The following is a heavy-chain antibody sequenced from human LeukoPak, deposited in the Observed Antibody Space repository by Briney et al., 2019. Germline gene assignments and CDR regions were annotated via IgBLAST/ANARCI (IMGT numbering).Heavy chain of an antibody. CDR2: IRSKAYGGTT. CDR1: GFTFGDYA. V-gene: IGHV3-49*04. CDR3: TRDLQPVVPAADYYFDY. J-gene: IGHJ4*02. Sequence: GRSLRLPCTASGFTFGDYAMSWVRQAPGKGLEWVGFIRSKAYGGTTEYAASVKGRFTISRDDSKSIAYLQMNSLKTEDTAVYYCTRDLQPVVPAADYYFDYWGQGTLVTVSS. D-gene: IGHD2-2*01.